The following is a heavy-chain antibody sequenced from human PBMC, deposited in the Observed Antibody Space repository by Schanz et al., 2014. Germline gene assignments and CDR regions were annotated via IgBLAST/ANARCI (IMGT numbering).Heavy chain of an antibody. CDR2: IYHSGNT. J-gene: IGHJ6*02. Sequence: VQLLESGGGLVQPGGSLRLSCAASGFTFSDYYMSWIRQAPGKGLEWIGEIYHSGNTNYNASLKSRVTISVDKSKNQCSLKVRSVTAADTAVYYCARDSLRGATGGYGMDVWGQGTTVTVSS. CDR1: GFTFSDYY. D-gene: IGHD2-8*02. V-gene: IGHV4-4*02. CDR3: ARDSLRGATGGYGMDV.